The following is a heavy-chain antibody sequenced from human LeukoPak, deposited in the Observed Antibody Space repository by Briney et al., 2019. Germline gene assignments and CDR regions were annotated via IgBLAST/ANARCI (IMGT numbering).Heavy chain of an antibody. Sequence: GGSLRLSCAASGFTFSSYWMSWVRQAPGKGLEWVANIKQDGSEKYYVDSVKGRFTISRDNAKNSLYLQMNSLRAEDTAVYYCAREDTAISWYYYYGMDVWGQGTTVTVSS. J-gene: IGHJ6*02. CDR2: IKQDGSEK. D-gene: IGHD5-18*01. V-gene: IGHV3-7*01. CDR1: GFTFSSYW. CDR3: AREDTAISWYYYYGMDV.